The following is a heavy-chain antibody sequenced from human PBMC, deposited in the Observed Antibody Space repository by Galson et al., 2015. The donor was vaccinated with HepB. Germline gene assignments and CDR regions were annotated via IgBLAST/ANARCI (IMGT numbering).Heavy chain of an antibody. CDR3: ARDIVVVPAAASPPRPRKPENWFDP. Sequence: SLRLSCAASGFTFSSYSMNWVRQAPGKGLEWVSSISSSSSYIYYADSVKGRFTISRDNAKNSLYPQMNSLRAEDTAVYYCARDIVVVPAAASPPRPRKPENWFDPWGQGTLVAVSS. CDR1: GFTFSSYS. J-gene: IGHJ5*02. CDR2: ISSSSSYI. D-gene: IGHD2-2*01. V-gene: IGHV3-21*01.